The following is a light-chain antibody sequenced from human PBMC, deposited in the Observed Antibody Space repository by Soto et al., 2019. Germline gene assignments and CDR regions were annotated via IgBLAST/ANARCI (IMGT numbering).Light chain of an antibody. CDR1: QSLSHW. V-gene: IGKV1-5*03. Sequence: DIQVTQSPSTQSASVGDTVTITCRASQSLSHWLAWYQQKPGKAPKFLIFEGSRLQTGVPSRFSGSGSGTEYTLTISSLQPDDFATYYCLQYSRYPVTFGGGTKVEI. J-gene: IGKJ4*01. CDR3: LQYSRYPVT. CDR2: EGS.